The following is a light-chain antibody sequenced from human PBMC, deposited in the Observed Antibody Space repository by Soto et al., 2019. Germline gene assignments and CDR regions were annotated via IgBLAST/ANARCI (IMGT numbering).Light chain of an antibody. CDR3: CSYEGRYIYVV. CDR1: SSDVGGYNY. Sequence: QSVLTQPRSVSGSPGQSVTISCTGTSSDVGGYNYVSWYQHHPGKAPKLMIYDVTQRPSGVPDRFSASKYGNTASLTISGLQAEDEADYYCCSYEGRYIYVVFGGGTKLTVL. CDR2: DVT. V-gene: IGLV2-11*01. J-gene: IGLJ2*01.